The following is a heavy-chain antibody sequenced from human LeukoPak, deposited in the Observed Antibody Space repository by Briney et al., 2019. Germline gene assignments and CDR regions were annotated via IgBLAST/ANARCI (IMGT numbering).Heavy chain of an antibody. D-gene: IGHD2-8*01. V-gene: IGHV3-23*01. CDR3: AKDTSIGRYCTNGVCSPFDY. Sequence: PGGSLRLSCAVSGFTFSSYAMSWVRQAPGKGVEWVSAISDTGATTYDADSVKGRFTISRDNSRSTLYLQMNSLRAEDTALYYCAKDTSIGRYCTNGVCSPFDYWGQGTLVTVSS. CDR2: ISDTGATT. CDR1: GFTFSSYA. J-gene: IGHJ4*02.